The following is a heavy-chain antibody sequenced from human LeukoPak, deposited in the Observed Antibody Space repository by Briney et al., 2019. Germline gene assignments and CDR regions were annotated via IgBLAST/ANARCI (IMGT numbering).Heavy chain of an antibody. J-gene: IGHJ4*02. D-gene: IGHD3-10*01. CDR3: AREYYGSGSARLDY. CDR2: FDPESAKT. Sequence: ASVKVSCKVSGNTLTEFSIHWVRQAPGKGLEWMGGFDPESAKTIYAQNFQGRLTMTEDTSTDTAYMELSSLRSEDTAVYYCAREYYGSGSARLDYWGQGTLVTVSS. CDR1: GNTLTEFS. V-gene: IGHV1-24*01.